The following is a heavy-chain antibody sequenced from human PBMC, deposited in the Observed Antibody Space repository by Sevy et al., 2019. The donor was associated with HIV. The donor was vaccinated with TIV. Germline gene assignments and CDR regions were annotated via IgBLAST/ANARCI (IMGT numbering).Heavy chain of an antibody. CDR1: GYTFTGYY. Sequence: ASVKVSCKASGYTFTGYYMHWVRQAPGQGLEWMGWINPNSGGTNYAQKFQGWVTMTRDTSISTAYMELSRLRSDDTAVYYCARMPLYYYYGMDVWDQGTTVTVSS. V-gene: IGHV1-2*04. CDR2: INPNSGGT. J-gene: IGHJ6*02. CDR3: ARMPLYYYYGMDV. D-gene: IGHD2-2*01.